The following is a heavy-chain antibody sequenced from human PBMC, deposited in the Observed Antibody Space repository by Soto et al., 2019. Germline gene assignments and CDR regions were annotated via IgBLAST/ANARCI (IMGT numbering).Heavy chain of an antibody. Sequence: SVKVSCKASGYSFTSYGFSWVRQAPGQGLEWMGGIIPIFGTANYAQKFQGRVTITADESTSTAYMELSSLRSEDTAVYYCARENQQLVPPDYYYGMDVWGQGTTVTVSS. CDR3: ARENQQLVPPDYYYGMDV. D-gene: IGHD6-13*01. V-gene: IGHV1-69*13. CDR1: GYSFTSYG. CDR2: IIPIFGTA. J-gene: IGHJ6*02.